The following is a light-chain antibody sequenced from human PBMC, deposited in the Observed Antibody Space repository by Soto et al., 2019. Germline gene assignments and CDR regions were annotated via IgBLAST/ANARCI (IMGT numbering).Light chain of an antibody. Sequence: QTVLTQPPSVSAAPGQKVTISCSGSSSNVGNNFVSWYQQFPGTAPKLLIFDNNQRPSGIPDRFFGSKSGTSATLAITGPQTGDEAVYYCGTWDTKLSAVVFGGGTKVTVL. CDR1: SSNVGNNF. CDR2: DNN. J-gene: IGLJ2*01. CDR3: GTWDTKLSAVV. V-gene: IGLV1-51*01.